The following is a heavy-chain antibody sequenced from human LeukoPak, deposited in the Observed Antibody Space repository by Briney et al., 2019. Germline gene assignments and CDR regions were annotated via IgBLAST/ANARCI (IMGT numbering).Heavy chain of an antibody. V-gene: IGHV4-59*08. CDR3: ARGLDLGDYDYVWGSYRSYYFDY. J-gene: IGHJ4*02. D-gene: IGHD3-16*02. CDR2: IYYSGSN. CDR1: GGSISSYY. Sequence: SETLSLTCTVSGGSISSYYWSWLRQPPGKGLEWFGYIYYSGSNNYNPSLKSRATISVDTSKNQFSLKLSSVTAADTAVYYSARGLDLGDYDYVWGSYRSYYFDYWGQGTLVTVSS.